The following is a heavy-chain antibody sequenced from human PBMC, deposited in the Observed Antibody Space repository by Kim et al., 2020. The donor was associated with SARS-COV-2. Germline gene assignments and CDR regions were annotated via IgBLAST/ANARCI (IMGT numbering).Heavy chain of an antibody. D-gene: IGHD3-10*01. J-gene: IGHJ4*02. CDR3: AHVTMVDFDY. V-gene: IGHV2-5*01. CDR2: DK. Sequence: DKRYIPSLMSRLTITKDTSNNQVVLTMTNMDPVDTATYYCAHVTMVDFDYWGQGTLVTVSS.